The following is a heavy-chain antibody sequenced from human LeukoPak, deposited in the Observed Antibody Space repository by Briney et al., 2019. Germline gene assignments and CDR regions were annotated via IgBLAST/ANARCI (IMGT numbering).Heavy chain of an antibody. CDR2: ISYDGSNT. CDR1: GFTFSSYG. V-gene: IGHV3-30*03. CDR3: ARDGLISGSMGDAFDM. Sequence: GGSLRLSCAASGFTFSSYGMHWVRQAPGKGLEWVAVISYDGSNTYYADSVKGRFTISRDNSKNTLYLQMNSLRAEDTAVYYCARDGLISGSMGDAFDMWGQGTMVTVSS. J-gene: IGHJ3*02. D-gene: IGHD1-20*01.